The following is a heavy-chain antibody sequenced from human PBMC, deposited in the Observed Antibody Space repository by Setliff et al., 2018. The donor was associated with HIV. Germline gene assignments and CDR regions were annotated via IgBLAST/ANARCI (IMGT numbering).Heavy chain of an antibody. CDR2: SDPEDGGA. J-gene: IGHJ3*02. V-gene: IGHV1-24*01. CDR1: GYTLTESS. D-gene: IGHD1-26*01. Sequence: ASVKVSCKFSGYTLTESSRHWVRQAPGKGLEWMGRSDPEDGGALYAQRFQDRITMTEDTSTDTAYMELSRLTSEDTATYYCAISSGTYGGVTAFDIWGQGTVVTVSS. CDR3: AISSGTYGGVTAFDI.